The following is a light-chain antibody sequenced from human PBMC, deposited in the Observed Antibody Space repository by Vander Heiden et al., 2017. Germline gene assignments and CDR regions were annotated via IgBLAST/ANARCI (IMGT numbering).Light chain of an antibody. J-gene: IGKJ4*01. V-gene: IGKV3-11*01. CDR3: QQRKYWPPLT. CDR1: QNVDIY. Sequence: EVVLRQSPATLSWSPGERATLSCRASQNVDIYLAWYQQKPGQSPRLLIYDASNRATGIPARFSGSGSGTDFTLTISSLEPEDFAVYYCQQRKYWPPLTFGGGTKVDIK. CDR2: DAS.